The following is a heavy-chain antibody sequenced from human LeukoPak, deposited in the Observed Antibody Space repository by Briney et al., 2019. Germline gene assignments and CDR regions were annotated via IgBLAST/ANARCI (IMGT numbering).Heavy chain of an antibody. CDR1: GYSFTNYW. Sequence: GESLKISCKGSGYSFTNYWIGWVRQMPEIGLEWMGMVYPGDFDTRYSPSFQGHVTISADTSITTAYLQWNNLKASDTAIYYCARVNTIFGVVTDVWGQGTTDIVSS. CDR2: VYPGDFDT. J-gene: IGHJ6*02. V-gene: IGHV5-51*01. D-gene: IGHD3-3*01. CDR3: ARVNTIFGVVTDV.